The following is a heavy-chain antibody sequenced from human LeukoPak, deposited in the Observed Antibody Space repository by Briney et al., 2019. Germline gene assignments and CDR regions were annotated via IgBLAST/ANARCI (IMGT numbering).Heavy chain of an antibody. Sequence: GASVKVSCKASGGTFSSYAISWVRQAPGQGLEWMGGIIPIFGTANYAQKFQGRVTITADESTSTAYMELSSLRSEDTAVYYCARDSNGDYRWFDPWGQGTLVTVSS. J-gene: IGHJ5*02. CDR1: GGTFSSYA. D-gene: IGHD4-17*01. V-gene: IGHV1-69*13. CDR2: IIPIFGTA. CDR3: ARDSNGDYRWFDP.